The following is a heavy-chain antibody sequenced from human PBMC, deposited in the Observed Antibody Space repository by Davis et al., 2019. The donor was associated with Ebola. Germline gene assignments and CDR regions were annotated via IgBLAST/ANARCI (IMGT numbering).Heavy chain of an antibody. Sequence: PSETLSLTCTVSGASLSSGRYYWSWIRQHPGKGLEWIAYMYYSGSTYYNPSLRSRVIISLDTSKKQFSLKLSSMTAADTAMYYCARGEDFGSGNYFPFEFWGQGTLVTVSS. CDR2: MYYSGST. J-gene: IGHJ4*02. CDR1: GASLSSGRYY. V-gene: IGHV4-31*03. CDR3: ARGEDFGSGNYFPFEF. D-gene: IGHD3-10*01.